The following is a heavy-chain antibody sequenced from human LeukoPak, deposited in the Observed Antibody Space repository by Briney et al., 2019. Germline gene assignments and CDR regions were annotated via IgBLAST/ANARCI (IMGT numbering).Heavy chain of an antibody. CDR2: MNPNSGNT. J-gene: IGHJ4*02. CDR1: GYTFTSYD. V-gene: IGHV1-8*01. Sequence: ASVKVSCKASGYTFTSYDINWVRQATGQGLEWMGWMNPNSGNTGYAQKFQGRVTMTRNTSISIACMELSSLRSDDTAVYYCARATGKDILTGRKLDNWGQGTLVTVSS. CDR3: ARATGKDILTGRKLDN. D-gene: IGHD3-9*01.